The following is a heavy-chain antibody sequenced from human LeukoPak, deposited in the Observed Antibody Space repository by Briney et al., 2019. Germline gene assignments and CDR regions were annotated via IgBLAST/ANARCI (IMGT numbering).Heavy chain of an antibody. Sequence: SEALSLTCAVYGGSFSGYYWSWIRQPPGQGLEWIGEINHSGSTNYNPSLKSRVTISVDTSKNQFSLKLSSVTAADTAVYYCARGPRLSSSWYFRGCYFDYWGQGTLVTVSS. CDR1: GGSFSGYY. CDR3: ARGPRLSSSWYFRGCYFDY. CDR2: INHSGST. J-gene: IGHJ4*02. D-gene: IGHD6-13*01. V-gene: IGHV4-34*01.